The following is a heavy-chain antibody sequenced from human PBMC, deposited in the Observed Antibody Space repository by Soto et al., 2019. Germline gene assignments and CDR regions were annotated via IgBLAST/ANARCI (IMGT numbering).Heavy chain of an antibody. CDR2: ISSDGSSK. Sequence: QVQLVESGGGVVQPGTSLRLSCAASGFTFSNYGMHWVRQAPGKGLDCVASISSDGSSKYYADSVKGRFTISRDNSKKTLNLEMNSLRVEDTAVYYCAKVVEQQLVRCGLDCWGQGTLVTVSS. J-gene: IGHJ4*02. D-gene: IGHD6-13*01. V-gene: IGHV3-30*18. CDR3: AKVVEQQLVRCGLDC. CDR1: GFTFSNYG.